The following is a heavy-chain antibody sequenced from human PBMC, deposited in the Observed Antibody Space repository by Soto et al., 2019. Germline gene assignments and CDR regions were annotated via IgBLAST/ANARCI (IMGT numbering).Heavy chain of an antibody. CDR1: GDAITRHY. CDR3: ARNYGGNSQFFDL. Sequence: QVQLQESGPGLVKPSETLSLNCSVSGDAITRHYWSWIRQSPGKGLEWLGYFFHTGTALYNPSLRSRVTTTVDPSKNQFSLKLTSVIPADTAVYFCARNYGGNSQFFDLWGRGTLVTASS. V-gene: IGHV4-59*11. J-gene: IGHJ2*01. CDR2: FFHTGTA. D-gene: IGHD4-17*01.